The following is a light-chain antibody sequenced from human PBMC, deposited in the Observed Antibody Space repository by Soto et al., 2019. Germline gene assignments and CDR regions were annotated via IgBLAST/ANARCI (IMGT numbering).Light chain of an antibody. J-gene: IGKJ1*01. Sequence: AIQLTQSPSSLSASVGDRVTITCRASQGIRNDLGWYQQKPGKAPKLLIYAASTLQSGVPSRFSGSGSGTDFTLTISSLRPEDFATYYCLQDYNYPWTFGQGTKVEIK. V-gene: IGKV1-6*01. CDR2: AAS. CDR3: LQDYNYPWT. CDR1: QGIRND.